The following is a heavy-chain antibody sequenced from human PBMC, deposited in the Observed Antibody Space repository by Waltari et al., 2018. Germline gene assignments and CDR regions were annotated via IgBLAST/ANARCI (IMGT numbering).Heavy chain of an antibody. CDR1: GGTFSSDA. V-gene: IGHV1-69*13. D-gene: IGHD3-22*01. CDR2: IIPIFGTA. J-gene: IGHJ4*02. Sequence: QVQLVQSGAEVKKPGCSVKVSCKASGGTFSSDANRWVRQDPGKGLGWMGGIIPIFGTANYAQKFQGRVTITADESTSTAYMELSSLRSEDTAVYYCAKHKANYYDSSGYEYYFDYWGQGTLVTVSS. CDR3: AKHKANYYDSSGYEYYFDY.